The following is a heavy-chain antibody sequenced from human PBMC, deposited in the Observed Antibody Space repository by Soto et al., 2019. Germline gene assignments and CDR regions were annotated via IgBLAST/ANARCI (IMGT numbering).Heavy chain of an antibody. V-gene: IGHV4-34*01. D-gene: IGHD3-16*01. CDR3: ARVGGGYYFDY. J-gene: IGHJ4*02. CDR1: GGSFSGYY. CDR2: INHSGST. Sequence: SETLSLTCAVYGGSFSGYYWSWIRQPPGKGLEWIGEINHSGSTNYNPSLKSRVTISVDTSKNQFSLKLSSVTAADTAVYYCARVGGGYYFDYWGQGTLVTVPS.